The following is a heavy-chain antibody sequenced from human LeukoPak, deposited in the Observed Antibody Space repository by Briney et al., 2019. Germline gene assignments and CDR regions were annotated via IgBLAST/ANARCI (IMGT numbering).Heavy chain of an antibody. V-gene: IGHV3-53*01. CDR3: ARDTERSVDYYYMDV. CDR2: IYSGGSK. CDR1: GFTVSSNY. Sequence: GGSLRLFCAASGFTVSSNYMSWVRHAPGKGLECVSVIYSGGSKYYADFVKGRFTISRDNSKNTLYLQMNSLRAENTAVYYCARDTERSVDYYYMDVWGKRTTVTVSS. J-gene: IGHJ6*03.